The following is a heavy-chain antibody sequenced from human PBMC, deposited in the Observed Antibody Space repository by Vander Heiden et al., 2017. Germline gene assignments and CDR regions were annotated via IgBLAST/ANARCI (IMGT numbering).Heavy chain of an antibody. J-gene: IGHJ3*02. V-gene: IGHV3-48*01. CDR1: GFTVSSYS. Sequence: EVQLVESGGGLVQPGGSLRLSCAASGFTVSSYSMGWVRQAPGKGLEWVSYISSSSITIYYADSVKGRFTISRDNAKNSLYLQMNSLRAEDTAVYYCARDKVGATSAWNDAFDIWGQGTMVTVSS. CDR2: ISSSSITI. CDR3: ARDKVGATSAWNDAFDI. D-gene: IGHD1-26*01.